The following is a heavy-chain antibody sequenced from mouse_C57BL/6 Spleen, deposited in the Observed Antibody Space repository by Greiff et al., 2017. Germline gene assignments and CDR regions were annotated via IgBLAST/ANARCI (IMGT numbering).Heavy chain of an antibody. CDR2: IYPGGGGT. CDR1: GYTFTSYW. J-gene: IGHJ3*01. CDR3: ARWGHYPNGGFAY. V-gene: IGHV1-55*01. Sequence: QVQLQQPGAELVKPGASVKMSCKASGYTFTSYWITWVKQRPGQGLEWIGGIYPGGGGTNYNEKFKGKATLTVDTSSSTAYMQRSSLTSEDSAVYYCARWGHYPNGGFAYWGQGTLVTVSA. D-gene: IGHD4-1*01.